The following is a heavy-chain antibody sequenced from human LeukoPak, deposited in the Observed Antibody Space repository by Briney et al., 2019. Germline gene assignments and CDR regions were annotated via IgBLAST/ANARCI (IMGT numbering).Heavy chain of an antibody. J-gene: IGHJ5*02. CDR3: ARDREEYSSSWYNWFDP. D-gene: IGHD6-13*01. Sequence: GASVKVSCKASGYTFTGYYMHWVRQAPGQGLEWMGWISAYNGNTNYAQKLQGRVTMTTDTSTSTAYMELRSLRSDDTAVYYCARDREEYSSSWYNWFDPWGQGTLVTVSS. V-gene: IGHV1-18*04. CDR2: ISAYNGNT. CDR1: GYTFTGYY.